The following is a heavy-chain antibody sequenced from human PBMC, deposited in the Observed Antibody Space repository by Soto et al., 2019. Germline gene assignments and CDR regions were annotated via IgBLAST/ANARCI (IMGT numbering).Heavy chain of an antibody. CDR1: GFTFDSYW. CDR2: IKQYGSEK. Sequence: GGSLRLSCAASGFTFDSYWMSWVRQAPGKGLEWVANIKQYGSEKYYVDSVKGRFTISRDNAKNSLYLQMNSLRVEDTAVYYCARDLGDYVWGSYSYVGAFDIWGQGTKVTVSS. CDR3: ARDLGDYVWGSYSYVGAFDI. D-gene: IGHD3-16*02. V-gene: IGHV3-7*03. J-gene: IGHJ3*02.